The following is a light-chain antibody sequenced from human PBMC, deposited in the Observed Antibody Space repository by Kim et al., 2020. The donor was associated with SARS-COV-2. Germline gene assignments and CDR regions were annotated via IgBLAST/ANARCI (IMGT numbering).Light chain of an antibody. J-gene: IGKJ4*01. CDR1: QGIDTF. CDR3: QQLDTYPFT. CDR2: ATS. Sequence: DIQLTQSPSFLSASVGDRVTITCRASQGIDTFLTWYQQKPGKAPNLLIYATSTLHSRVPSRFSGSGSGTEFTLTISSLQPEDFAIYYCQQLDTYPFTFGGGTKVDIK. V-gene: IGKV1-9*01.